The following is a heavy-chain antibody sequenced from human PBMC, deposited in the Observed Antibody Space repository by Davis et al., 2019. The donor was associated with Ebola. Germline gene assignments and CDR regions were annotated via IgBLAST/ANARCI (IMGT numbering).Heavy chain of an antibody. CDR1: GGTFSSYA. D-gene: IGHD5-12*01. V-gene: IGHV1-69*13. CDR3: ARDQELWQWDGYELTRESFDY. J-gene: IGHJ4*02. CDR2: IIPIFGTA. Sequence: SVKVSCKASGGTFSSYAISWVRQAPGQGLEWMGGIIPIFGTANYAQKFQGRVTITADESTSTAYMELSSLRSEDTAVYYCARDQELWQWDGYELTRESFDYWGQGTLVTVSS.